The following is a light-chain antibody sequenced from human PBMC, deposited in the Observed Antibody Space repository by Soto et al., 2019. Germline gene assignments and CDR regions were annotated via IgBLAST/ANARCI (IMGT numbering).Light chain of an antibody. J-gene: IGKJ5*01. CDR1: QDISSW. CDR2: TTS. V-gene: IGKV1-12*01. CDR3: QQAKRSPIP. Sequence: DIQMTQSPSLVSASVGDRVTVTCRASQDISSWVAWYQQKPGKAPKLLIYTTSTLGSGVPSRFSGSRSGTDLTLTISGLQPEDFATYYCQQAKRSPIPFGQGTRLEIK.